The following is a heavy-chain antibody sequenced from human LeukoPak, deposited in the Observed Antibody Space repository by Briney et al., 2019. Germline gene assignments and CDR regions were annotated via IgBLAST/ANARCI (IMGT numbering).Heavy chain of an antibody. CDR2: IYYTGNT. CDR1: GGSISNSLYH. V-gene: IGHV4-39*01. D-gene: IGHD1-14*01. J-gene: IGHJ4*02. Sequence: PSETLSLTCPVSGGSISNSLYHWGWVRQPPGEGLEWIGSIYYTGNTYYNPSLKGRVTISVDTSNNQFSLKLSSVIAADTAVYYCTRLRDGTPGDYWGRGTLVTVSS. CDR3: TRLRDGTPGDY.